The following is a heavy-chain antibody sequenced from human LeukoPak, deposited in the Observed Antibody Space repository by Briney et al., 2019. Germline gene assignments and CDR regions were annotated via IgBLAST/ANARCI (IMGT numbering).Heavy chain of an antibody. D-gene: IGHD3-16*02. CDR3: AGRSLGELSLSLHTPFDY. CDR2: LYHDGGT. CDR1: GFTVSSNY. J-gene: IGHJ4*02. Sequence: GGSLRLSCAASGFTVSSNYMSWVRQAPGKGLEWVSVLYHDGGTYYADSVKGRFTISRDNSKNTLYLQMNSLRAEDTAVYYCAGRSLGELSLSLHTPFDYWGQGTLVTVSS. V-gene: IGHV3-53*01.